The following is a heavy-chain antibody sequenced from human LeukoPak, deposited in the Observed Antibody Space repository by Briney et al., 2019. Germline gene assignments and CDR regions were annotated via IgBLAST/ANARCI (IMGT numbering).Heavy chain of an antibody. CDR3: ARGGGDIAAAVNWFDP. J-gene: IGHJ5*02. CDR1: GYSFTSYW. CDR2: IYPSDSDT. D-gene: IGHD6-13*01. V-gene: IGHV5-51*01. Sequence: GESLEISCKGSGYSFTSYWIAWVRQMPGKGLEWMGIIYPSDSDTRYSPSFQGQVTISADKSISTAYLQWSSLKASDTAMYYCARGGGDIAAAVNWFDPWGQGTLVTVSS.